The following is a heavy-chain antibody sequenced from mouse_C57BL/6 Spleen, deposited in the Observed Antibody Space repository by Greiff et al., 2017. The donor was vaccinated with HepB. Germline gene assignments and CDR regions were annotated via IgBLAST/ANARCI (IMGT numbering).Heavy chain of an antibody. CDR3: AKESHSNYGYYFDY. J-gene: IGHJ2*01. V-gene: IGHV1-80*01. D-gene: IGHD2-5*01. Sequence: VQLQQSGAELVKPGASVKISCKASGYAFSSYWMNWVKQRPGKGLEWIGQIYPGDGDTNYNGKFKGKATLTADKSSSTAYMQLSSLTSEDSAVYFCAKESHSNYGYYFDYWGQGTTLTVSS. CDR1: GYAFSSYW. CDR2: IYPGDGDT.